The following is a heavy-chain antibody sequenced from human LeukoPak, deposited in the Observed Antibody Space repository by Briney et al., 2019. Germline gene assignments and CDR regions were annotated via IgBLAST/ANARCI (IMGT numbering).Heavy chain of an antibody. CDR1: GGSISSSSYY. CDR3: ARGRLNYSSSWYYFDY. D-gene: IGHD6-13*01. J-gene: IGHJ4*02. Sequence: SGTLSLTCTVSGGSISSSSYYWGWIRQPPGKGLEWIGSIYYSGSTYYNPSLKSRATISVDTSKNQFSLKLSSVTAADTAVYYCARGRLNYSSSWYYFDYWGQGTLVTVSS. CDR2: IYYSGST. V-gene: IGHV4-39*01.